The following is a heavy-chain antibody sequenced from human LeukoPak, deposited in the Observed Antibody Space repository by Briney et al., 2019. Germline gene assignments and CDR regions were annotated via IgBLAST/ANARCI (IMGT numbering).Heavy chain of an antibody. V-gene: IGHV1-69*10. Sequence: SVKVSCKASGGTFSSYAISWVRQAPGQGLEWMGGIIPIFGIANYAQKFQGRVTITADKSTSTAYMELSSLRSEDTAVYYCARDRVTGTTDDYWGQGTLVTVSS. J-gene: IGHJ4*02. CDR3: ARDRVTGTTDDY. CDR1: GGTFSSYA. D-gene: IGHD1-7*01. CDR2: IIPIFGIA.